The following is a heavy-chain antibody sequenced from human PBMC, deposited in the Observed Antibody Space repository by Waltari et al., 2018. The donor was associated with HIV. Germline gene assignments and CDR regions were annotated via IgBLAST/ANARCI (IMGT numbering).Heavy chain of an antibody. CDR2: ITSDGDTT. J-gene: IGHJ4*02. CDR3: VRDSSGYYGHFDY. CDR1: GFTFSNYT. Sequence: EVQLVESGGGLVQPGGSLRLSCAASGFTFSNYTMHWVRQAPGKGLEYLSAITSDGDTTYYVNSVKGRFTISRDNSKNTLYLQMGSLRAEDMAVFYCVRDSSGYYGHFDYWGQETLVTVSS. V-gene: IGHV3-64*01. D-gene: IGHD6-19*01.